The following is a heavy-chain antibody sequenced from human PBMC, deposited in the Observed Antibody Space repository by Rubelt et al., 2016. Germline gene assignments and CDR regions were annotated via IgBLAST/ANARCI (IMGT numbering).Heavy chain of an antibody. V-gene: IGHV3-30*18. D-gene: IGHD6-19*01. CDR3: SKRGGWYNWFDP. Sequence: QVQLVESGGGVVQPGRSLRLSCAASGFTFSSYGMHWVRQAPGKGLEWVALISYDGSNKYYADSVKGRFTLSRDKSKKTLYLQMNSLRADDTAMYYCSKRGGWYNWFDPWGQGTLVIVSS. CDR2: ISYDGSNK. J-gene: IGHJ5*02. CDR1: GFTFSSYG.